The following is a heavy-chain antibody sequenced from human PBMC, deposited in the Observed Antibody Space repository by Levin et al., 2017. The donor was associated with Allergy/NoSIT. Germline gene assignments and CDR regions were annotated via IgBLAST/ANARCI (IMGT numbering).Heavy chain of an antibody. Sequence: LSLTCAASGFSFSSYEMNWVRQAPGKGLEWISYISTRSSTIYYADSVKGRFTISRDNAKNSLHLQMNSLRAEDTAVYYCARNLWFGELSAPKSFDYWGQGTLVTVSS. CDR2: ISTRSSTI. J-gene: IGHJ4*02. D-gene: IGHD3-10*01. CDR1: GFSFSSYE. V-gene: IGHV3-48*03. CDR3: ARNLWFGELSAPKSFDY.